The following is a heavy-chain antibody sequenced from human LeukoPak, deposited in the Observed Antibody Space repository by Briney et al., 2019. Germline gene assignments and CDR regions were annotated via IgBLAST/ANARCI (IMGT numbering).Heavy chain of an antibody. V-gene: IGHV3-7*01. D-gene: IGHD6-13*01. CDR3: ARGGAAAARKRGIDY. CDR2: ISENGRAK. J-gene: IGHJ4*02. CDR1: GFSFSNYW. Sequence: PGGSLRLSCAASGFSFSNYWMSWVRQAPGKGLEWVASISENGRAKPYVASVRGRFTISRDNTKNSLYLQMNSLRVEEPAVYYCARGGAAAARKRGIDYWGQGTLVTVSS.